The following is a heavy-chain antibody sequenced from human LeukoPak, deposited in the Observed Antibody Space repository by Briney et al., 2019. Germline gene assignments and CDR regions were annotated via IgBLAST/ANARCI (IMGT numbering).Heavy chain of an antibody. J-gene: IGHJ4*02. V-gene: IGHV1-2*02. Sequence: ASVKVSCKASGYTFTGYYMHWVRQAPGQGLEWMGWINPNSGGTNYAQKFQGRVTMTRDTSISTAYMELSRLRSDDTAVYYCARVGSSGWRPIDYWGQGTLVTVSS. CDR1: GYTFTGYY. CDR2: INPNSGGT. CDR3: ARVGSSGWRPIDY. D-gene: IGHD6-19*01.